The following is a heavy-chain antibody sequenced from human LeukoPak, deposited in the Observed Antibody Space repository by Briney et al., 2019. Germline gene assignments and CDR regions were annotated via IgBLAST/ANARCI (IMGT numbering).Heavy chain of an antibody. D-gene: IGHD3-22*01. CDR2: IIPIFGTA. J-gene: IGHJ4*02. CDR3: ARAQYDSSGYYRYYFDY. CDR1: GGTFSSYA. V-gene: IGHV1-69*13. Sequence: SVKVSCKASGGTFSSYAISWVRQAPGQGLEWMGGIIPIFGTANYAQKFQGRVTITADESTSTAYMELSSLRSEDTAVYYCARAQYDSSGYYRYYFDYWGQGTLVTVSS.